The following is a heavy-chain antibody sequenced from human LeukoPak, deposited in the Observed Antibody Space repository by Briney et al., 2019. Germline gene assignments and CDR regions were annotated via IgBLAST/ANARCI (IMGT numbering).Heavy chain of an antibody. CDR1: GFTFSSYE. V-gene: IGHV3-48*03. J-gene: IGHJ6*04. Sequence: GGSLRLSCAASGFTFSSYEMNWVHQAPGKGLEWISYISSSGSAIYYADSVKGRFTISRDNAKNSLYLQMNSLRAEDTAVYYCAELGITMIGGVWGKGTTVTISS. CDR3: AELGITMIGGV. D-gene: IGHD3-10*02. CDR2: ISSSGSAI.